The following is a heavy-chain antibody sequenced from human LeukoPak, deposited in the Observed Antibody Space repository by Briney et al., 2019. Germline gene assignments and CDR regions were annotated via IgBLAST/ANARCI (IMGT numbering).Heavy chain of an antibody. J-gene: IGHJ4*02. D-gene: IGHD2-15*01. CDR3: ARAVVLATAIHFDH. CDR1: DGSISSYY. CDR2: IYYSGST. Sequence: SETLSLTCTVSDGSISSYYWSWIRQPPGKGLEWIGYIYYSGSTNYNPSLRSQLTISVDTSKNQFSLKLSSVTAADTAVYYCARAVVLATAIHFDHWGQGTLVTVSS. V-gene: IGHV4-59*01.